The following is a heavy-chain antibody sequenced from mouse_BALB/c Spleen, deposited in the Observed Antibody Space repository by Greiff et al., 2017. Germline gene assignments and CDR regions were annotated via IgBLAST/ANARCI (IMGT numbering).Heavy chain of an antibody. D-gene: IGHD2-4*01. CDR2: ISSGGSYT. CDR1: GFTFSSYA. CDR3: ARDDYDGEVAY. V-gene: IGHV5-9-4*01. Sequence: EVKLVESGGGLVKPGGSLKLSCAASGFTFSSYAMSWVRQSPEKRLEWVAEISSGGSYTYYPDTVTGRFTISRDNAKNTLYLEMSSLRSEDTAMYYCARDDYDGEVAYWGQGTLVTVSA. J-gene: IGHJ3*01.